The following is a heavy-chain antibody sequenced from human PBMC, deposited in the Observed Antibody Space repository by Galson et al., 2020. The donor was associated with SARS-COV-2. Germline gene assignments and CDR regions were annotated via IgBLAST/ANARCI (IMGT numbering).Heavy chain of an antibody. J-gene: IGHJ3*02. CDR3: VKDLDSSGYREDAFEI. Sequence: GGSLRLSCAASGFTFADYAMHWVRQAPGKGLEWVSGINWNSYKIGYADSVKGRFTISRDNAKNSLYLQMNSLRAEDTALYYCVKDLDSSGYREDAFEIWGQGTMVTVSS. D-gene: IGHD3-22*01. CDR2: INWNSYKI. V-gene: IGHV3-9*01. CDR1: GFTFADYA.